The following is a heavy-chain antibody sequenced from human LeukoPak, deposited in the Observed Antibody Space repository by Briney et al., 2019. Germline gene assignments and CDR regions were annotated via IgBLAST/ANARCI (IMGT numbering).Heavy chain of an antibody. Sequence: GGSLRLSCAASGFTFSTYWMHWVRQAPGKGLVWVSRIRPEGTTTAYADSVKGRFTISRDNAKNTLFLQMNSLSAEDTAVYYCARDLDWILFDYWGQGTLVTISS. V-gene: IGHV3-74*03. D-gene: IGHD3-9*01. CDR2: IRPEGTTT. J-gene: IGHJ4*02. CDR3: ARDLDWILFDY. CDR1: GFTFSTYW.